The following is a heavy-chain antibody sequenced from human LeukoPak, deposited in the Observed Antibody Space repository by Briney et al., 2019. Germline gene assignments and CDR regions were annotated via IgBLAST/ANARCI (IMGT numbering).Heavy chain of an antibody. CDR2: IYPGDSDT. CDR3: ARRGNAYQYAMDV. Sequence: GESLKISCKGSGYSFTNYWIGWVRQMPGKGLEWKGIIYPGDSDTRYSPSFQGQVTISADKSISTAYLQWSSLKASDTAMYYCARRGNAYQYAMDVWGQGTTVTVSS. D-gene: IGHD1-14*01. V-gene: IGHV5-51*01. J-gene: IGHJ6*02. CDR1: GYSFTNYW.